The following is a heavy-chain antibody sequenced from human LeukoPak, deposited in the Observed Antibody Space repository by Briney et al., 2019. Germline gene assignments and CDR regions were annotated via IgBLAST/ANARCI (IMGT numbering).Heavy chain of an antibody. J-gene: IGHJ3*02. D-gene: IGHD3-3*01. CDR2: IKQDGSEK. CDR3: ARGARYYDFWSGSPDAFDI. Sequence: GGSLRLSCAASGFTFSTYWMSWVRQAPGTGLEWVANIKQDGSEKYYVDSVKGRFTISRDNAKNSLYLQMNSLRAEDTAVYYCARGARYYDFWSGSPDAFDIWGQGTMVTVSS. V-gene: IGHV3-7*01. CDR1: GFTFSTYW.